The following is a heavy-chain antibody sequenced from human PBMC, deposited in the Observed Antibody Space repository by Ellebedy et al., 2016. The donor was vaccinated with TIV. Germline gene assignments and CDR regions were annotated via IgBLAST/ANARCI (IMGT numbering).Heavy chain of an antibody. V-gene: IGHV5-51*01. Sequence: GGSLRLXCKGSGYSFTSYWIGWVRQLPGKGLEWMGIIYPGDSDTRYSPSFQGQVTISADKSISTAYLELSRLRSDDTAVYYCARRWSHDAFDIWGQGTMVTVSS. CDR1: GYSFTSYW. J-gene: IGHJ3*02. CDR3: ARRWSHDAFDI. CDR2: IYPGDSDT. D-gene: IGHD5-24*01.